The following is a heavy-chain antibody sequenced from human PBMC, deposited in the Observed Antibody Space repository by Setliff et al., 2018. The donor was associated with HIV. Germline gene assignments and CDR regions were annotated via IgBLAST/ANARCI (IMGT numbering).Heavy chain of an antibody. CDR1: GGTIRGLG. CDR2: IIPIFGTP. J-gene: IGHJ6*03. V-gene: IGHV1-69*13. D-gene: IGHD5-12*01. CDR3: ATNPEMATINYYYYYMDV. Sequence: SVKVSCKASGGTIRGLGISWVVQAPGQGLEWMGQIIPIFGTPRYAQKFQGRVTITADESTSTVYMELSSLRSEDTAVYYCATNPEMATINYYYYYMDVWGKGTTVTVPS.